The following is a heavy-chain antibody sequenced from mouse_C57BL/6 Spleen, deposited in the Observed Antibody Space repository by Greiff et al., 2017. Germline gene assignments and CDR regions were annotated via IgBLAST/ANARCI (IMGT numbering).Heavy chain of an antibody. D-gene: IGHD2-3*01. CDR3: TRDDGYPGYFDY. J-gene: IGHJ2*01. CDR1: GFTFSSYA. CDR2: ISSGGDYI. Sequence: EVQLVESGEGLVKPGGSLKLSCAASGFTFSSYAMSWVRQTPEKRLEWVAYISSGGDYIDYADTVKGRFTISRDNARNTLYLQMSSLKSEDTSMFYCTRDDGYPGYFDYWGQGTTLTVSS. V-gene: IGHV5-9-1*02.